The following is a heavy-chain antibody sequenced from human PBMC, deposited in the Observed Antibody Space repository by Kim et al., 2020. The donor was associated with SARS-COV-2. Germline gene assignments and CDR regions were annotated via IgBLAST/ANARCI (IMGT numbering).Heavy chain of an antibody. CDR2: GST. D-gene: IGHD6-13*01. J-gene: IGHJ4*02. Sequence: GSTNHNPSLKSRVTISVDPSKDPFSLKLSSVTAADTAVYYCARDGAAADYWGQGTLVTVSS. V-gene: IGHV4-61*02. CDR3: ARDGAAADY.